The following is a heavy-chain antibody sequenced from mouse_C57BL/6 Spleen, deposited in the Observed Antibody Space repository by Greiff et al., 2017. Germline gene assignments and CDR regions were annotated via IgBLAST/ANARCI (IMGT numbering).Heavy chain of an antibody. J-gene: IGHJ3*01. Sequence: DVQLVESGGGLVQPKGSLKLTCAASGFSFNTYAMNWVRQAPGKGLEWVARIRSKSNNYATYYADSVKDRITITRDDSESMLYLQMNNLKTEDTDMYYCVRPHDYGGFAYWGQGTLVTVSA. CDR2: IRSKSNNYAT. D-gene: IGHD2-4*01. CDR3: VRPHDYGGFAY. CDR1: GFSFNTYA. V-gene: IGHV10-1*01.